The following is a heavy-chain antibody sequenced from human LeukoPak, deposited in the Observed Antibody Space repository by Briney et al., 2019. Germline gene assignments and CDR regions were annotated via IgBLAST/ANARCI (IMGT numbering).Heavy chain of an antibody. J-gene: IGHJ4*02. CDR1: GGSFSGYY. Sequence: PSETLSLTCAVYGGSFSGYYWSWIRQPPGKGLEWIGYIYYSGSTNYNPSLKSRVTISVDTSKNQFSLKLSSVTAADTAVYYCARQGGVWSGYVYYFDYWGQGTLVTVSS. CDR3: ARQGGVWSGYVYYFDY. D-gene: IGHD3-3*01. CDR2: IYYSGST. V-gene: IGHV4-59*08.